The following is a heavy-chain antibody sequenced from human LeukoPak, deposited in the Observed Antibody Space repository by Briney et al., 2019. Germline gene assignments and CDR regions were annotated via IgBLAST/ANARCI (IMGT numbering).Heavy chain of an antibody. Sequence: GGSLRLSCAASGFTFSSNAMHWVRQAPGKGLEWVSYISSSGSTIYYADSVKGRFTISRDNAKNSLYLQMNSLRAEDTAVNYRARDFGSSGYMDVWGKGTTVTISS. J-gene: IGHJ6*03. CDR3: ARDFGSSGYMDV. CDR1: GFTFSSNA. CDR2: ISSSGSTI. V-gene: IGHV3-48*03. D-gene: IGHD3-22*01.